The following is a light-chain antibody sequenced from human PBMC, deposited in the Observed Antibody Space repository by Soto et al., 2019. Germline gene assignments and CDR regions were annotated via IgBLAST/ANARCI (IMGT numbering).Light chain of an antibody. Sequence: QSVLTQPPSVSAAPGQKVTISCSGSSSNIGNHYVSWYQQVPGTAPKLLIYDNNKRPSGIPDRFSGSNSGTSATLGITGLQTGDEDDYYCGTWDTSLRTGWVFGGGTKLTVL. CDR1: SSNIGNHY. CDR2: DNN. CDR3: GTWDTSLRTGWV. J-gene: IGLJ3*02. V-gene: IGLV1-51*01.